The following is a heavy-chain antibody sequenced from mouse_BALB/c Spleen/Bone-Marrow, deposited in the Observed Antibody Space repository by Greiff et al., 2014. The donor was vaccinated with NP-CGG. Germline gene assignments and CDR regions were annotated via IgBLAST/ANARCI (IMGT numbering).Heavy chain of an antibody. Sequence: QVHVKQSGAELVKPGAPVKLSCKTSGYTFTSYWIQWVKQRPGQGLGWIGEIFPGTGTTYYNEKFKDKATLTIDTSSSTAYMQLSSLTSEDSAVYFCARKGISTVIATAYYFDYWGQGSTLTVSS. J-gene: IGHJ2*01. CDR1: GYTFTSYW. CDR3: ARKGISTVIATAYYFDY. V-gene: IGHV1S132*01. D-gene: IGHD2-4*01. CDR2: IFPGTGTT.